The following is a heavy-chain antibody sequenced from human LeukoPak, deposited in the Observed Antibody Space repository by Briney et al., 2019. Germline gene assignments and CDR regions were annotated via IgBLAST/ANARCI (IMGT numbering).Heavy chain of an antibody. V-gene: IGHV3-23*01. CDR2: ISGSGGST. J-gene: IGHJ4*02. Sequence: LAGGSLRLSRAASGFTFSSYAMSWVRQAPGKGLEWVSAISGSGGSTYYADSVKGRFTISRDNSKNTLYLQMNSLRAEDTAVYYCAKAKMYYDIGRVFDYWGQGTLVTVSS. CDR1: GFTFSSYA. D-gene: IGHD3-9*01. CDR3: AKAKMYYDIGRVFDY.